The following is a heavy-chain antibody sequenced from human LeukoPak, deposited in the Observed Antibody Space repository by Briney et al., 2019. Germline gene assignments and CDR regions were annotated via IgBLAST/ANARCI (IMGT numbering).Heavy chain of an antibody. J-gene: IGHJ1*01. CDR1: GFTFSSYW. Sequence: GGSLRLSCAASGFTFSSYWMHWVRQAPGKGLVWVSGINTDGSSTYYADSVKGRFTISRDNAKNTLYLQMNSLRAEDTAVYYCYGANAQHWGQGTLVTVSS. CDR2: INTDGSST. CDR3: YGANAQH. V-gene: IGHV3-74*01. D-gene: IGHD4-17*01.